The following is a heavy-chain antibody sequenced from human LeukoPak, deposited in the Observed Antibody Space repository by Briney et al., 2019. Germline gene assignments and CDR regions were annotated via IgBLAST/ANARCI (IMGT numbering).Heavy chain of an antibody. V-gene: IGHV3-23*01. J-gene: IGHJ4*02. Sequence: GGSLRLSCAASGFTFSSYAMSWVRQAPGKGLEWVSAISGSGGSTYYADSVKGRFTISRDNSKNTLYLQMNSLRAEDTAVYYCAKMTHYDFWSGYYRFDYWGQGTLVTVSS. CDR3: AKMTHYDFWSGYYRFDY. D-gene: IGHD3-3*01. CDR2: ISGSGGST. CDR1: GFTFSSYA.